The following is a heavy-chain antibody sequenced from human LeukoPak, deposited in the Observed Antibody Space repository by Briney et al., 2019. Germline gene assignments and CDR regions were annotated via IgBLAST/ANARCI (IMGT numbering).Heavy chain of an antibody. D-gene: IGHD2-21*01. J-gene: IGHJ5*02. Sequence: GASVKVSCKTSGYTFTDYYMHWVRQAPGQGLEWIGRINPNSGGTSSAQKFQGRVTMTRDTSITTVYMEVNWLTSDDTAIYYCARADRLHGGPYLIGPWGQGTLVTVSS. V-gene: IGHV1-2*06. CDR3: ARADRLHGGPYLIGP. CDR1: GYTFTDYY. CDR2: INPNSGGT.